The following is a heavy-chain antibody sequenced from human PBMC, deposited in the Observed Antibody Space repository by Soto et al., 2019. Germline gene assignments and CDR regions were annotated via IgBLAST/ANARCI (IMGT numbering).Heavy chain of an antibody. D-gene: IGHD4-17*01. Sequence: QVQLVQSGAEVKKPGASVKVSCKASGYTFTSYGISWVRQAPGQGLEWMGWISAYNGNTNYAQKLQGRVTMTTDTYTSTAHMELRSLRADATAVYYCARADTFRPTVTPAYYYYYMDVWGKGTTVTVSS. CDR1: GYTFTSYG. V-gene: IGHV1-18*01. CDR2: ISAYNGNT. CDR3: ARADTFRPTVTPAYYYYYMDV. J-gene: IGHJ6*03.